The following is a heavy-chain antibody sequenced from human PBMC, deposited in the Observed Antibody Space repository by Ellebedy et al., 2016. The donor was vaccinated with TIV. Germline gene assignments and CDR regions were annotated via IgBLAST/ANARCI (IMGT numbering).Heavy chain of an antibody. V-gene: IGHV1-2*02. Sequence: ASVKVSCXASGYTFTGYYMHWVRQAPGQGLEWMGWINPNSGGTNYAQKFQGRVTMTRDTSISTAYMELSRLRSDDTAVYYCARVDYYDSSGYYSPLDYWGQGTLVTVSS. J-gene: IGHJ4*02. CDR3: ARVDYYDSSGYYSPLDY. CDR2: INPNSGGT. D-gene: IGHD3-22*01. CDR1: GYTFTGYY.